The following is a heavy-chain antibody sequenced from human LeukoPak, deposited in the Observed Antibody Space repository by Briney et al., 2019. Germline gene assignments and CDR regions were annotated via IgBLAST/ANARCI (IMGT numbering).Heavy chain of an antibody. J-gene: IGHJ3*02. CDR1: GYTFTGYY. CDR3: ARDRYGDYPRGASDI. Sequence: ASVKVSCKASGYTFTGYYMHWVRQAPGQGLEWMGWINPNSGGTNYAQKFQGRVTMTRDTSISTAYMELSRLRSDDTAVYYCARDRYGDYPRGASDIWGQGTMVTVSS. D-gene: IGHD4-17*01. CDR2: INPNSGGT. V-gene: IGHV1-2*02.